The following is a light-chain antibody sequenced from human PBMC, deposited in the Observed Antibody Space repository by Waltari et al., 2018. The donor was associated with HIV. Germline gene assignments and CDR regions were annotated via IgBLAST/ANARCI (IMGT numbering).Light chain of an antibody. CDR2: GAS. J-gene: IGKJ4*01. V-gene: IGKV3-15*01. CDR1: QGVSIN. CDR3: QQYNDWPLT. Sequence: EVVMTQSPATLSVSPGERATLSCRASQGVSINLAWHQQKPGQAPRLLIYGASTRATGIPARFSGSGAGTEFNLHISRLQSEDFAVYYCQQYNDWPLTFGGGTKVEIK.